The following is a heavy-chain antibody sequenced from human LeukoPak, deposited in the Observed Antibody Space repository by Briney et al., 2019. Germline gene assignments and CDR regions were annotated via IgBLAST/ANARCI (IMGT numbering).Heavy chain of an antibody. D-gene: IGHD5-12*01. CDR3: ARDQSPRNGGYSEGEVFDC. J-gene: IGHJ4*02. Sequence: ASVQVSCQASGYTLPSYGINWLRQAPGQELDWMGRSSLNNVNKNYIEKLQDRVTMTTDTSTSTAHMELRSLRPDDTAVSYCARDQSPRNGGYSEGEVFDCWGQGTLVTVSS. CDR1: GYTLPSYG. CDR2: SSLNNVNK. V-gene: IGHV1-18*01.